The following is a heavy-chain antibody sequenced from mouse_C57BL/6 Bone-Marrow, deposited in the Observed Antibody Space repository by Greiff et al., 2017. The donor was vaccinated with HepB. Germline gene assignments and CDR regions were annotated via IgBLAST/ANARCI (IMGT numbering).Heavy chain of an antibody. CDR1: GYTFTSYW. CDR3: ARWDYYGSSFWFAY. Sequence: QVQLQQPGAELVKPGASVKLSCKASGYTFTSYWMHWVKQRPGQGLEWIGMIHPNSGSTNYNEKFKSKATLNVDKSSSTAYMQLSSLTSEDSAVYYCARWDYYGSSFWFAYWGQGTLVTVSA. V-gene: IGHV1-64*01. J-gene: IGHJ3*01. D-gene: IGHD1-1*01. CDR2: IHPNSGST.